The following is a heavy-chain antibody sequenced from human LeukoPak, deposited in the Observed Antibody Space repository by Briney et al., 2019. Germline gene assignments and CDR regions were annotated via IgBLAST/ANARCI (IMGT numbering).Heavy chain of an antibody. CDR2: ISSSSSTI. Sequence: GGSLRLSCAASGFTFSSYSMNWVRQAPGKGLEWVSYISSSSSTIYYADSVKGRFTISRDNSKNTLYLQMNSLRAEDTAVYYCAASRYSGSQDYWGQGTLVTVSS. V-gene: IGHV3-48*01. CDR1: GFTFSSYS. CDR3: AASRYSGSQDY. J-gene: IGHJ4*02. D-gene: IGHD1-26*01.